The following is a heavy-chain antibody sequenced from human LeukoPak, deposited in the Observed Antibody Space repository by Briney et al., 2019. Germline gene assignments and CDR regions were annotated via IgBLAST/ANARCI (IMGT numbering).Heavy chain of an antibody. CDR1: GCTFTSYG. CDR3: ARVGNYYDSSGRDAFDI. J-gene: IGHJ3*02. CDR2: ISAYNGNT. V-gene: IGHV1-18*01. Sequence: ASVKVSCKASGCTFTSYGISWVRQAPGQGLEWMGWISAYNGNTNYAQKLQGRVTMTTDTSTSTAYMELRSLRSDDTAVYYCARVGNYYDSSGRDAFDIWGQGTMVTVSS. D-gene: IGHD3-22*01.